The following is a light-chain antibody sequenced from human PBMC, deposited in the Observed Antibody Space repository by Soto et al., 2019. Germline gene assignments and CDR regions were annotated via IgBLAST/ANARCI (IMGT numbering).Light chain of an antibody. Sequence: EIMMTQSTATLSVSHGERVTLSGRASLSINSHLAWYQQKPRQSPRLLIYDASTRAADLPARFSGSGSVTEFTLTITSLLPEDFAMYYCQHYNSRPPWTFGQGTKVEIE. CDR2: DAS. CDR3: QHYNSRPPWT. CDR1: LSINSH. J-gene: IGKJ1*01. V-gene: IGKV3-15*01.